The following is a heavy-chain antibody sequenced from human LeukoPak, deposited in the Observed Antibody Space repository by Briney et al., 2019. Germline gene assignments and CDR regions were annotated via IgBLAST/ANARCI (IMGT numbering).Heavy chain of an antibody. CDR2: IYYSGST. J-gene: IGHJ4*02. V-gene: IGHV4-28*01. Sequence: SDTLSLTCAVSGYSISSSNWWGWIRQPPGKGLEWTGFIYYSGSTYYNPSLKSRVTMSVDTSKNQFSLKLSSVTAVDTAVYYCARIYYDILTGYYVDYWGQGTLVTVSS. CDR1: GYSISSSNW. CDR3: ARIYYDILTGYYVDY. D-gene: IGHD3-9*01.